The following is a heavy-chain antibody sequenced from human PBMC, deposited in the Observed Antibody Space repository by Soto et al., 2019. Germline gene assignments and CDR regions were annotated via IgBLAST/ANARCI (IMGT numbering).Heavy chain of an antibody. D-gene: IGHD3-22*01. V-gene: IGHV3-74*01. CDR1: GFPFSSYW. Sequence: VPLVESGGALVQPGGSLRLSCAASGFPFSSYWMHWVRQAPGKGLVWVSRINGDGSTTTYADSVKGRFIISRDNAKNMLYLQMNSLTAEDTAVYYCARPRYDGSGTPFDHWGQGTLVTVSA. CDR3: ARPRYDGSGTPFDH. CDR2: INGDGSTT. J-gene: IGHJ4*02.